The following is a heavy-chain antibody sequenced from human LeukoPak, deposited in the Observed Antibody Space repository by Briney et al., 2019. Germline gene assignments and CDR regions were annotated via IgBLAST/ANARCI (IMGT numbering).Heavy chain of an antibody. CDR1: GYSFTSYW. J-gene: IGHJ4*02. CDR2: ICPGDSDT. CDR3: ARRGFFGDFWSGFDY. D-gene: IGHD3-3*01. Sequence: GESLKISCKGSGYSFTSYWIGWVRQMPGKGLEWMGIICPGDSDTKYSPSFQGQVTISADKSIRTAYLQWSSLKASDTAIYYCARRGFFGDFWSGFDYWGQGTLVTVSS. V-gene: IGHV5-51*01.